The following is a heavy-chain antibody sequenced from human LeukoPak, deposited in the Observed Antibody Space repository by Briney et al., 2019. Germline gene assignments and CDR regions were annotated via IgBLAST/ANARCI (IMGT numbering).Heavy chain of an antibody. V-gene: IGHV7-4-1*02. CDR1: GYTFTSYA. CDR3: ARDSPASGIAAAGTNPSFDY. D-gene: IGHD6-13*01. CDR2: INTNTGNP. Sequence: ASVKVSCKASGYTFTSYAMNWVRQAPGQGLEWMGWINTNTGNPTYAQGFTGRFVFSLDTSVSTAYLQISSLKAEDTAVYYCARDSPASGIAAAGTNPSFDYWGQGTLVTVSS. J-gene: IGHJ4*02.